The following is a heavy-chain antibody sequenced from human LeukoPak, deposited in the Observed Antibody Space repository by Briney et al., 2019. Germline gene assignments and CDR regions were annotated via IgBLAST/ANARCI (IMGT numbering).Heavy chain of an antibody. V-gene: IGHV4-59*08. J-gene: IGHJ3*02. D-gene: IGHD6-19*01. CDR3: ARSIAVAGTHI. Sequence: SETLSLTCTVSGGSISSYYWSWIRQPPGKGLEWIGYIYYSGSTNYNPSLKSRVTISVDTSKNQFSLKLSSVTAADTAVYYCARSIAVAGTHIWGQGTMVTVSS. CDR1: GGSISSYY. CDR2: IYYSGST.